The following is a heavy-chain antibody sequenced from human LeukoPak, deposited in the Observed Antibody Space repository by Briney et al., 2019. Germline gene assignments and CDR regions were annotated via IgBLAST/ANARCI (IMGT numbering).Heavy chain of an antibody. CDR1: GGSISSYY. CDR3: ARGIPSRVLRRSNGDYFDY. V-gene: IGHV4-59*01. Sequence: PSETLSLTCTVSGGSISSYYWSWIRQPPGKGLEWIWYIYYSGSTNYNPSLKSRVTISVDTSKNQFSLKLSSVTAADTAVYYCARGIPSRVLRRSNGDYFDYWGQGTLVTVSS. J-gene: IGHJ4*02. D-gene: IGHD1-1*01. CDR2: IYYSGST.